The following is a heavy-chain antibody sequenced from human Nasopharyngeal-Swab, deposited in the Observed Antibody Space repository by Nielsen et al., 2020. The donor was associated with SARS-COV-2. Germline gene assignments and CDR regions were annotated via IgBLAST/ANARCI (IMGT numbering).Heavy chain of an antibody. Sequence: LSLTCAGSGVIFSDYWMHWVRQAPGKGLVWVSRVNEDGSRTDYADSVRGRFTISRDNAKNTLYLQMNSLRVEDTAVYYCVKHQGSYSDQWGQGTLVTVSS. CDR2: VNEDGSRT. J-gene: IGHJ4*02. V-gene: IGHV3-74*01. CDR3: VKHQGSYSDQ. CDR1: GVIFSDYW. D-gene: IGHD3-10*02.